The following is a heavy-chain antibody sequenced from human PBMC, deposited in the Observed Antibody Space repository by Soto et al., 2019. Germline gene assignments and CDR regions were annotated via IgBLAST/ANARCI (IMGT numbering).Heavy chain of an antibody. CDR3: TSGYYYDSSGYYYFDY. CDR1: GFTFSGSA. Sequence: GGSLRLSCAASGFTFSGSAMHWVRQASGKGLEWVGRIRSKANSYATAYAASVKGRFTISRDDSKNTAYLQMNSLKTEDTAVYYCTSGYYYDSSGYYYFDYWGQGTLVTVS. J-gene: IGHJ4*02. V-gene: IGHV3-73*01. CDR2: IRSKANSYAT. D-gene: IGHD3-22*01.